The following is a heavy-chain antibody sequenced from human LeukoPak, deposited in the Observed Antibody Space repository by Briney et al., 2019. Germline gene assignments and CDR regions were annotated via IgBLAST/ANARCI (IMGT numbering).Heavy chain of an antibody. V-gene: IGHV1-69*04. D-gene: IGHD4-17*01. Sequence: ASVKVSCKASGGTFSSYAISWVRQAPGQGLEWMGRIIPILGIANYAQKFQGRVTIIADKSTSTAYMELSSLRSEDTAVYYCARAYGSYGDYGYWGQGALVTVSS. CDR1: GGTFSSYA. CDR2: IIPILGIA. J-gene: IGHJ4*02. CDR3: ARAYGSYGDYGY.